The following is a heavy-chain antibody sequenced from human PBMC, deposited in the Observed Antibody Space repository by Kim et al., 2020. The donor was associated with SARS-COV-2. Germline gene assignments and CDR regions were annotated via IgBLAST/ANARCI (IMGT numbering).Heavy chain of an antibody. D-gene: IGHD2-2*01. J-gene: IGHJ4*02. CDR2: ISSSSSCT. V-gene: IGHV3-11*06. Sequence: GGSLRLSCAASGFTFSDYYMSWIRQAPGKGLEWVSYISSSSSCTNYADSVKGRFTISRDNAKNTLYLRMNSLRAEDTAVYYCARVLVPAAMTHDYCGQGTLVSVSS. CDR3: ARVLVPAAMTHDY. CDR1: GFTFSDYY.